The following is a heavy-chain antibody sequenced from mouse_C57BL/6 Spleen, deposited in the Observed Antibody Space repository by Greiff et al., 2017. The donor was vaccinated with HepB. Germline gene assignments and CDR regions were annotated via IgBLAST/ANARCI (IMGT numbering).Heavy chain of an antibody. J-gene: IGHJ1*03. CDR3: ARSYYSWYCDV. Sequence: EVQLVESGGGLVKPGGSLKLSCAASGFTFSDYGMHWVRQAPEKGLEWVAYISSGSSTIYYADTVKGRFTISRDNAKNTLFLQMTSLRSEDTAMYYCARSYYSWYCDVWGTGTTVTVSS. CDR2: ISSGSSTI. V-gene: IGHV5-17*01. CDR1: GFTFSDYG. D-gene: IGHD2-12*01.